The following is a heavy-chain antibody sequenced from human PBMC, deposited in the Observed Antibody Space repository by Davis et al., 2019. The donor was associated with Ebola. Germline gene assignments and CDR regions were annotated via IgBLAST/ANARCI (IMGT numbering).Heavy chain of an antibody. D-gene: IGHD6-6*01. V-gene: IGHV3-21*01. J-gene: IGHJ6*04. CDR1: GFTSSGFTFSDYD. CDR2: ISKTSVYT. CDR3: ASLSEYSSSYGYYYYYGMDV. Sequence: GESLKISCAASGFTSSGFTFSDYDMNWVRQAPGQGLEWVSTISKTSVYTYYADSVKGRFTISRDNSKNTLYLQMNSLRAEDTAVYYCASLSEYSSSYGYYYYYGMDVWGKGTTVTVSS.